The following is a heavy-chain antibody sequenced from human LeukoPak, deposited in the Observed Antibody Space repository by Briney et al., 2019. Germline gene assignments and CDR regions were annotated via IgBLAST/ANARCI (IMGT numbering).Heavy chain of an antibody. CDR3: ARDRTSGYNWFDP. J-gene: IGHJ5*02. D-gene: IGHD3-22*01. V-gene: IGHV1-2*02. CDR1: GYTFTGYY. CDR2: INPNSGDT. Sequence: GASVEVSCKASGYTFTGYYMHWVRQAPGQGLEWMGWINPNSGDTNYAQKFQGRVTMTRDTSISTAYMELSRLTSDDTAMYYCARDRTSGYNWFDPWGQGTLVTVSS.